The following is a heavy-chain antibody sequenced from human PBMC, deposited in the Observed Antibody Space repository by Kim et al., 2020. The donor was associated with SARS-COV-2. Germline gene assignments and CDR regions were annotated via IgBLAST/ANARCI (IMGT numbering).Heavy chain of an antibody. V-gene: IGHV3-23*01. CDR3: AKARTTMIVVGITTGYYYGMDV. Sequence: GGSLRLSCAASGFTFSSYAMSWVRQAPGKGLEWVSAISGSGGSTYYADSVKGRFTISRDNSKNTLYLQMNSLRAEDTAVYYCAKARTTMIVVGITTGYYYGMDVWGQGTTVTVSS. CDR2: ISGSGGST. CDR1: GFTFSSYA. D-gene: IGHD3-22*01. J-gene: IGHJ6*02.